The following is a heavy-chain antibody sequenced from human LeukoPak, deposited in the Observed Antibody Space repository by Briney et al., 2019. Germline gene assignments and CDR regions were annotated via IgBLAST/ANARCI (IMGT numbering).Heavy chain of an antibody. CDR2: IYYSGST. V-gene: IGHV4-59*12. D-gene: IGHD2-8*01. Sequence: PSETLSLTCTVSGGSISSYYWSWIRQPPGKGLEWIGYIYYSGSTNYNPSLKSRVTISVDTSKNQFSLKLSYVTAADTAVYYCARGVKVYAMDYWGQGTLVTVSS. CDR1: GGSISSYY. CDR3: ARGVKVYAMDY. J-gene: IGHJ4*02.